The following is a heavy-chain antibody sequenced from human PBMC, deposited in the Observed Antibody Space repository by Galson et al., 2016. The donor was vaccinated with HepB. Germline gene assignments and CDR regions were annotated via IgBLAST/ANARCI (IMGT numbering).Heavy chain of an antibody. CDR1: GLTFSSYA. CDR2: FSGGNT. V-gene: IGHV3-23*01. Sequence: SLRLSCAATGLTFSSYAMSWVRQAPGKGLEWVSAFSGGNTKYADSVKGRFTISGDNSKNTVYLQMNSLRVEDTAVDYCATRVITMIRGVVDYWGQGTLVTVSS. D-gene: IGHD3-10*01. CDR3: ATRVITMIRGVVDY. J-gene: IGHJ4*02.